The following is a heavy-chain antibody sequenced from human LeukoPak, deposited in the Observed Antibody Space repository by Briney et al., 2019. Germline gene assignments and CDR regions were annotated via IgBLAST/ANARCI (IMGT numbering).Heavy chain of an antibody. CDR1: GYSFTSYW. J-gene: IGHJ6*03. CDR2: IYPGDSDT. Sequence: GESLKISCKGSGYSFTSYWIGWVRQMPGKGLEWMGIIYPGDSDTRYSPSFQGQVTISADKSISTAYLQWSSLKASDTAMYYCAREYSDSRGWFPYYYYYMDVWGKGTTVTVSS. V-gene: IGHV5-51*01. CDR3: AREYSDSRGWFPYYYYYMDV. D-gene: IGHD6-19*01.